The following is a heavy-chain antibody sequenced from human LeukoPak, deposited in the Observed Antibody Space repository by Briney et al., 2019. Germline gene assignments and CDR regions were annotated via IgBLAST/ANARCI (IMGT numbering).Heavy chain of an antibody. J-gene: IGHJ6*02. CDR3: ARDHDYYGSGSYAPYYYYGMDV. Sequence: GGSLRLSCAASGFTFSSYWMHWVRQAPGKGLVWVSRINSDGSSTSYADSVKGRFTISRDNAKNTLYLQMNSLRAEDTAVYYCARDHDYYGSGSYAPYYYYGMDVWGQGTTVTVSS. CDR2: INSDGSST. CDR1: GFTFSSYW. D-gene: IGHD3-10*01. V-gene: IGHV3-74*01.